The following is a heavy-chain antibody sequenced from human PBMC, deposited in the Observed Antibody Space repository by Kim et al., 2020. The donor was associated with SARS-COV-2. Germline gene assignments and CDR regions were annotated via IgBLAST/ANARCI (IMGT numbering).Heavy chain of an antibody. J-gene: IGHJ4*02. CDR3: ARGSGSFEHDY. CDR1: GGSISSYY. V-gene: IGHV4-59*01. D-gene: IGHD3-10*01. CDR2: IYYSGST. Sequence: SETLSLTCTVSGGSISSYYWSWIRQPPGKGLEWIGYIYYSGSTNYNPSLKSRVTISVDTSKNQFSLKLSSVTAADTAVYYCARGSGSFEHDYWGQGTLVTVSS.